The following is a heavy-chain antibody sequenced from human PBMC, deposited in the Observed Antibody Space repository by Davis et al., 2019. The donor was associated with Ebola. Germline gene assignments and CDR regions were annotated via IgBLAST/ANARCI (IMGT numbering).Heavy chain of an antibody. CDR3: ARGYSSSWYGFGYYGMDV. D-gene: IGHD6-13*01. CDR2: ISGSGGST. CDR1: GFTFTSHA. J-gene: IGHJ6*02. Sequence: GESLKISCAASGFTFTSHAMNWVRQAPGKGLEWVSGISGSGGSTYYAESVKGRFTISRDNSKNTLYLQMNSLRAEDTAVYYCARGYSSSWYGFGYYGMDVWGQGTTVTVSS. V-gene: IGHV3-23*01.